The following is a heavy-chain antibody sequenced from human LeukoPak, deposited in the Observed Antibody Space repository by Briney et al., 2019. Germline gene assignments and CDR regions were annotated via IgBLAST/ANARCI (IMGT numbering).Heavy chain of an antibody. CDR3: ARLPRYGGYDHFDY. D-gene: IGHD5-12*01. J-gene: IGHJ4*02. Sequence: KPSETLSLTCTVSGDSIDSYYWSCIRQPPGKGLEWIGYIYYRGTTNYNPFLKSRVTISVDTSKNQFSLKLNSVTAADTAVYYCARLPRYGGYDHFDYWGQGILVIVSS. V-gene: IGHV4-59*12. CDR1: GDSIDSYY. CDR2: IYYRGTT.